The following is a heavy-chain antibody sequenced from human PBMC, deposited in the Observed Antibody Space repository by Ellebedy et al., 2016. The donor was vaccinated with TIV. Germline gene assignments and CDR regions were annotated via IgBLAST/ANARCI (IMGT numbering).Heavy chain of an antibody. Sequence: ASVKVSCKASGYTLTAFGMNWVRQAPGQGLEWMGYISTNHGNTHYAQNFQGRVTMTTDTSTGTAYMDLRGLRSDDTALYYCARGNWWEDAFDIWGQGTMVTVSS. CDR2: ISTNHGNT. D-gene: IGHD2-8*02. J-gene: IGHJ3*02. CDR3: ARGNWWEDAFDI. V-gene: IGHV1-18*01. CDR1: GYTLTAFG.